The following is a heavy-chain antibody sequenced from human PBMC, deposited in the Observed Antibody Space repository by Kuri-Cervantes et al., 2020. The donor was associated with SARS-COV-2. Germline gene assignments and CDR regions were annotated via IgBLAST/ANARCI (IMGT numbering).Heavy chain of an antibody. CDR3: AREVRTVGYYYYMDV. CDR2: ISSSGSTI. CDR1: GFTFSSYE. V-gene: IGHV3-48*03. D-gene: IGHD4-23*01. Sequence: GESLKISCAASGFTFSSYEMNWVRQAPGKGLEWVSYISSSGSTIYYADSVKGRFTISRDNAKNTLYLQMNSLRAEDSAVYYCAREVRTVGYYYYMDVWGKGTTVTVSS. J-gene: IGHJ6*03.